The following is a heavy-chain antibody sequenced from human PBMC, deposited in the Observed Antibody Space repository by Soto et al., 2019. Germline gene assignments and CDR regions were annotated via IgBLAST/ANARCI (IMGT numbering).Heavy chain of an antibody. CDR3: ARDSQIWFDP. Sequence: QVQLQESGPGLLKPSETLSLTCTVSGGSIRGHYWSWIRQPAGKGPQWIGRIYASGSGNYNPSLKSRVTLSVDTSKSQISLKMTSVTAADTAVYYCARDSQIWFDPWGQGTLVTVSS. V-gene: IGHV4-4*07. J-gene: IGHJ5*02. CDR2: IYASGSG. CDR1: GGSIRGHY.